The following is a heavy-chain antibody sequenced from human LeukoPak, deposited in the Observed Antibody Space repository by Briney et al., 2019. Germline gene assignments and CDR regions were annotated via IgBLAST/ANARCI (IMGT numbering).Heavy chain of an antibody. D-gene: IGHD4-11*01. CDR3: ARTTTTFDD. CDR2: VSDTGST. V-gene: IGHV4-59*01. J-gene: IGHJ4*01. Sequence: PSGTLSLTCTVSGGSLNSYYWSWIRQPPGKGLEWIGYVSDTGSTNYNPSLKSRVTISVDTSKNQFYLKLTSVTAADTAVYYCARTTTTFDDWGHGTLVTVSS. CDR1: GGSLNSYY.